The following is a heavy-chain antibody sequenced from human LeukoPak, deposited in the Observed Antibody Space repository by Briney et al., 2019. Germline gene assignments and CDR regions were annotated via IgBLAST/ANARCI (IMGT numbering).Heavy chain of an antibody. J-gene: IGHJ3*02. Sequence: GGSLRLSCAASGFTFSSYGMHWVRQAPGKGLEWVAVIWYDGSNKYYADSVKGRFTISRDNSKNTLYLQMNSLRAEDTAVYYCANEEWEPYGRAFDIWGQGTMVTVSS. V-gene: IGHV3-30*02. CDR2: IWYDGSNK. CDR3: ANEEWEPYGRAFDI. D-gene: IGHD1-26*01. CDR1: GFTFSSYG.